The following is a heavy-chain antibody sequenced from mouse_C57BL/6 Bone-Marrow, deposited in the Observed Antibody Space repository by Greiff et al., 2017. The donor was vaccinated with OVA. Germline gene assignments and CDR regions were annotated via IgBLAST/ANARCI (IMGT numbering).Heavy chain of an antibody. J-gene: IGHJ1*03. CDR1: GFTFSDYG. CDR3: ARINYWYFDV. Sequence: EVKVVESGGGLVKPGGSLKLSCAASGFTFSDYGMHWVRQAPEKGLEWVAYISSGSSTIYYADTVKGRFTISRDNAKNTLFLQMTSVRSEDTAMYYCARINYWYFDVWGTGTTVTVSA. V-gene: IGHV5-17*01. CDR2: ISSGSSTI.